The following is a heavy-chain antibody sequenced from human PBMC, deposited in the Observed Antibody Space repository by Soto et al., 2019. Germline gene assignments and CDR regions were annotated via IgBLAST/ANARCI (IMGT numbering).Heavy chain of an antibody. D-gene: IGHD1-7*01. CDR2: ISGSGGST. V-gene: IGHV3-23*01. J-gene: IGHJ2*01. CDR1: GFTFNSYA. CDR3: ARNPGTTSKGYFDL. Sequence: HPGWSXRLSCAASGFTFNSYAMSWVRQAPGKGLEWVSGISGSGGSTYYADSVKGRFTISRDNSKNTLYLQMNSLRAEDTAVYYCARNPGTTSKGYFDLWGRGTLVTAPQ.